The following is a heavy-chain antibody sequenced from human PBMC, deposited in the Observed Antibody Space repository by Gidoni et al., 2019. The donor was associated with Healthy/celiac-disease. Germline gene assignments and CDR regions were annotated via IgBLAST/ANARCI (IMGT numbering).Heavy chain of an antibody. D-gene: IGHD2-2*01. CDR2: ISAYNGNT. J-gene: IGHJ4*02. CDR3: ARDKVGYCSSTSCLPGY. CDR1: GYTFTSYG. V-gene: IGHV1-18*01. Sequence: QVQLVQSGAEVKQPGASVKVSCKASGYTFTSYGISWVRQAPGQGLEWMGWISAYNGNTNYAQKLQGRVTMTTDTSTSTAYMELRSLRSDDTAVYYCARDKVGYCSSTSCLPGYWGQGTLVTVSS.